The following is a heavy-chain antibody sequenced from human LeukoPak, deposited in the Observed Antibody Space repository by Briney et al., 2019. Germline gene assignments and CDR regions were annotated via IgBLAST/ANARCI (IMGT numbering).Heavy chain of an antibody. CDR3: ARDGLRFLEWFISAWFDP. CDR2: INPNSGGT. V-gene: IGHV1-2*02. Sequence: ASVKVSCKASGYTFTGYYMHWVRQAPGQGLEWMGWINPNSGGTNYAQKFQGRVTMTRDTSISTAYMELSRLRSDDTAVYYCARDGLRFLEWFISAWFDPWGQGTLVTVSS. D-gene: IGHD3-3*01. CDR1: GYTFTGYY. J-gene: IGHJ5*02.